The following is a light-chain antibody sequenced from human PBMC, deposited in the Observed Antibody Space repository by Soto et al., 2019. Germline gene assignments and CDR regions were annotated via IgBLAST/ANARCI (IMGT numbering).Light chain of an antibody. CDR1: QSISGY. CDR3: QQSYSTPWT. J-gene: IGKJ1*01. Sequence: DIRMTQSPSSLSGSAGDRVTITCRASQSISGYLNWYQQKPGKAPKVLMYGTSILQTGVSSRFSGSGSGTDFTLTINSLQPEDFATYYCQQSYSTPWTFGQGTKVEIK. CDR2: GTS. V-gene: IGKV1-39*01.